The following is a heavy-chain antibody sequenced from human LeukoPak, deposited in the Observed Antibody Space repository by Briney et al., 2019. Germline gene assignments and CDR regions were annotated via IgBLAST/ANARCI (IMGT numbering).Heavy chain of an antibody. CDR3: AYVDTAMVTVDY. V-gene: IGHV4-4*02. CDR1: GGSISSNNW. D-gene: IGHD5-18*01. Sequence: SGTLSLTCAVSGGSISSNNWWSWVRQPPGKGLEWIGEINHSGSTNYNPSLKSRVTISVDTSKNQFSLKLSSVTAADTAVYYCAYVDTAMVTVDYWGQGTLVTVSS. CDR2: INHSGST. J-gene: IGHJ4*02.